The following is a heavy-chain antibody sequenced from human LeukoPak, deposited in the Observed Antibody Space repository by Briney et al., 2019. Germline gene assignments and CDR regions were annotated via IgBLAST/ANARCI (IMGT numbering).Heavy chain of an antibody. CDR1: GGSISSYY. CDR3: ARDSGTTGEVKFDP. CDR2: IYTSGTI. V-gene: IGHV4-4*07. J-gene: IGHJ5*02. D-gene: IGHD3-10*01. Sequence: PSETLSLTCTVSGGSISSYYWSWIRQPAGTALEWIGRIYTSGTITYNPSLKSRVTMSVETSKNQFSLKLSSVTAADTAVYYCARDSGTTGEVKFDPWGQGTLVTVSS.